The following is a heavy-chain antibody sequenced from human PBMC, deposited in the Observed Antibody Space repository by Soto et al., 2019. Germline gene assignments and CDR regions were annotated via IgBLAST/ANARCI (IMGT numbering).Heavy chain of an antibody. CDR2: INSDGSST. CDR1: GFTFSSYW. Sequence: GGSLSLSCAASGFTFSSYWMHWVRQAPGKGLVWVSRINSDGSSTSYADSVKGRFTISRDNAKNTLYLQMNSLRAEDTAVYYCARALPQYCSSTSCYVPAYFQHWGQGTLVTVSS. CDR3: ARALPQYCSSTSCYVPAYFQH. V-gene: IGHV3-74*01. D-gene: IGHD2-2*01. J-gene: IGHJ1*01.